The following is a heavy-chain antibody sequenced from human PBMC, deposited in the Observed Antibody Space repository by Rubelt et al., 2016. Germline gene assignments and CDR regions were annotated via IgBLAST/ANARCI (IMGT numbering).Heavy chain of an antibody. CDR1: GGSFSGYY. V-gene: IGHV4-34*01. CDR2: TSYSGST. CDR3: VSPGKEEWFSFDY. J-gene: IGHJ4*02. D-gene: IGHD3-3*01. Sequence: QVQLQQWGAGLLKPSETLSLTCAVYGGSFSGYYWSWIRQPPGKGLEWIGSTSYSGSTYYNPSLQRRVTISVDPYNDQFPLRLSSGTAADTAVYYCVSPGKEEWFSFDYWGQGTLVTVSS.